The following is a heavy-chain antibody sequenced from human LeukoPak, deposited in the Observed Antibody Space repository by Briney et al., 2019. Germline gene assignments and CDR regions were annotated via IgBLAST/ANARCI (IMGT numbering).Heavy chain of an antibody. V-gene: IGHV1-69*04. Sequence: ASVKVSCKASGGTLSSYAISWVRQAPGQGLEWMARIIPILGIANYAQKFQGRVTITADKSTSTAYMELSSLRSEDTAVYYCARDQGYYGSGSYRGGYWGQGTLVTVSS. CDR3: ARDQGYYGSGSYRGGY. J-gene: IGHJ4*02. CDR2: IIPILGIA. CDR1: GGTLSSYA. D-gene: IGHD3-10*01.